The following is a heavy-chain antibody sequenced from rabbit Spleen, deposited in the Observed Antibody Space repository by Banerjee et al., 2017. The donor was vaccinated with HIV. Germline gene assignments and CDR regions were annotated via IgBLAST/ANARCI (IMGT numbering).Heavy chain of an antibody. J-gene: IGHJ4*01. CDR1: GFSFSSSYW. V-gene: IGHV1S40*01. D-gene: IGHD3-3*01. Sequence: QSLEESGGDLVTPGASLTLTCTASGFSFSSSYWMCWVRQAPGKGLEWIACIEGGSSAFSYFASWAKGRFTISKTSSTTVTLQMTSLTAADTATYFCARDLVVAIGWNFNLWGPGTLVTVS. CDR2: IEGGSSAFS. CDR3: ARDLVVAIGWNFNL.